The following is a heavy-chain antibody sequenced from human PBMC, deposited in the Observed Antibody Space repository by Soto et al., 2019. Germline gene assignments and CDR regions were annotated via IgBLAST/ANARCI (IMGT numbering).Heavy chain of an antibody. Sequence: SETLSLTCAVSSGSISSSNWWSWVRQPPGKGLEWIGEIYHSGSTNYNPSLKSRVTISVDKSKNQFSLKLSSVTAADTAVYYCARRGSGYDFWSGYYLGAFDIWGQGTMVTVSS. CDR1: SGSISSSNW. CDR2: IYHSGST. J-gene: IGHJ3*02. V-gene: IGHV4-4*02. CDR3: ARRGSGYDFWSGYYLGAFDI. D-gene: IGHD3-3*01.